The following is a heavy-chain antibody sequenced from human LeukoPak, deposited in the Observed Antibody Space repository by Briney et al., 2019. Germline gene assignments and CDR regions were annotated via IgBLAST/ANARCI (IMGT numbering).Heavy chain of an antibody. CDR1: GGTFSSYA. V-gene: IGHV1-69*05. CDR2: IIPIFGTA. Sequence: SVKVSSKASGGTFSSYAISWVRQAPGQGLEWMGGIIPIFGTANYAQKFQGRVTITTDESTSTAYMELSSLRSEDTAVYYCARGSEANYPPLDYWGQGTLVTVSS. J-gene: IGHJ4*02. D-gene: IGHD1-7*01. CDR3: ARGSEANYPPLDY.